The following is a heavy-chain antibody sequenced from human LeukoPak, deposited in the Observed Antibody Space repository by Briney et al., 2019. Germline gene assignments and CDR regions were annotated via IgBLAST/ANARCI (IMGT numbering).Heavy chain of an antibody. CDR1: GYTFTSYY. Sequence: GVSVKVSCKASGYTFTSYYMHWVRQAPGQGLEWMGIINPSGGSTSYAQKFQGRVTMTRDTSTSTVYMELSSLRSEDTAVYYCARDPNHLAGMDVWGQGTTVTVSS. J-gene: IGHJ6*02. CDR3: ARDPNHLAGMDV. V-gene: IGHV1-46*01. CDR2: INPSGGST.